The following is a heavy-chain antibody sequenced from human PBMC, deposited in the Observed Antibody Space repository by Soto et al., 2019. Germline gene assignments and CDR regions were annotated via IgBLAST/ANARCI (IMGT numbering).Heavy chain of an antibody. Sequence: ASVKVSCKASGYTFTRYGISWGRQAPGQGLEWMGWISAYNGNTNYAQKPQGRVTMTTDTSTSTAYMELRSLRSDDTAVYYCARRVGGFWSGYYDYYYYMDVWGKGTTVTVSS. CDR1: GYTFTRYG. D-gene: IGHD3-3*01. CDR2: ISAYNGNT. J-gene: IGHJ6*03. V-gene: IGHV1-18*01. CDR3: ARRVGGFWSGYYDYYYYMDV.